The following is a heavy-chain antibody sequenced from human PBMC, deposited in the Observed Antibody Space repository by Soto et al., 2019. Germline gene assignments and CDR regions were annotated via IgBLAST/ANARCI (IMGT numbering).Heavy chain of an antibody. CDR3: AKEPYSSDNYFDY. V-gene: IGHV3-23*01. D-gene: IGHD6-19*01. CDR1: GFTFSSYA. J-gene: IGHJ4*02. CDR2: ISGGGGST. Sequence: PGGSLRLSCAASGFTFSSYAMSWVRQAPGKGLEWVSAISGGGGSTYYADSVKGRFTISRDNSNNTLYLQMNSLRAEDTAVYYCAKEPYSSDNYFDYWGQGTLVTVSS.